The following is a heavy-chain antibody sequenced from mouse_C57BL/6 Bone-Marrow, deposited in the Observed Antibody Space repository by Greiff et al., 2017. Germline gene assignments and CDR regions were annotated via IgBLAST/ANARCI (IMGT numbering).Heavy chain of an antibody. CDR2: IFPGSGST. J-gene: IGHJ3*01. V-gene: IGHV1-75*01. Sequence: QVQLQQSGPELVKPGASVKISCKASGYTFTDYYINWVKQRPGQGLEWIGWIFPGSGSTYYNEKFKGKATLTADKSSSTAYMQLSSLTSEDSAVYFSASEMFYYGYDWFAYWGQGTLVTVSA. CDR3: ASEMFYYGYDWFAY. D-gene: IGHD2-2*01. CDR1: GYTFTDYY.